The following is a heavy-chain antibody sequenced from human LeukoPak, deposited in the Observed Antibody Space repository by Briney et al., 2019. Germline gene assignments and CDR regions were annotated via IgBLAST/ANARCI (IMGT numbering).Heavy chain of an antibody. D-gene: IGHD3-22*01. Sequence: GGSLRLSCAASGFTFSTDALSWVRQAPGMGLEWVSSIGNSGDSIYYADSVKGRFTISRDNAENSLYLQMNSLRAEDTAVYYCASTGSGYYYAFDYWGQGTLVTVSS. CDR1: GFTFSTDA. V-gene: IGHV3-21*01. CDR2: IGNSGDSI. CDR3: ASTGSGYYYAFDY. J-gene: IGHJ4*02.